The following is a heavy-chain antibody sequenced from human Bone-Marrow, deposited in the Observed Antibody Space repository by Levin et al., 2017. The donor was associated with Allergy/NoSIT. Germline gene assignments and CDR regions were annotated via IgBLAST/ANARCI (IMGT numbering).Heavy chain of an antibody. V-gene: IGHV3-21*01. CDR3: ARDFSSSTSNFDY. CDR2: ISSSSSYI. Sequence: EASVKVSCAASGFTFSSYSMNWVRQAPGKGLEWVSSISSSSSYIYYADSVKGRFTISRDNAKNSLYLQMNSLRAEDTAVYYCARDFSSSTSNFDYWGQGTLVTVSP. CDR1: GFTFSSYS. J-gene: IGHJ4*02. D-gene: IGHD2-2*01.